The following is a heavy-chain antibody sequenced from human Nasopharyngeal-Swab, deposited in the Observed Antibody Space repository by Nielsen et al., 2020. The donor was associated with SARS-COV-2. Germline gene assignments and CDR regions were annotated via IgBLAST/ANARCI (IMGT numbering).Heavy chain of an antibody. J-gene: IGHJ4*02. CDR2: ISSSSSTS. Sequence: GESLKISCAASEFTMSRNGMHWVRQAPGKGLEWVAYISSSSSTSYHADSVKGRFTISRDNPKNSLYLQMNSLRDEDTALYYCARDVAIVGATLENWGQGTLVTVSS. CDR3: ARDVAIVGATLEN. V-gene: IGHV3-48*02. D-gene: IGHD1-26*01. CDR1: EFTMSRNG.